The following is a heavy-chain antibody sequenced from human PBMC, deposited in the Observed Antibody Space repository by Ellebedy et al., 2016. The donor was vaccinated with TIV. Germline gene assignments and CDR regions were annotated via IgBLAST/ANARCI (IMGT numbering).Heavy chain of an antibody. V-gene: IGHV4-59*11. D-gene: IGHD3-16*01. Sequence: MPSETLSLTCTVSGGSLSSHFWSWIRQPPRKGLEWIGRIYDAGVTNYSPSLKSRVTMSIDTSKNQFSLQLSSVTAADTAVYYWVRGTGDNMIGLKGWLDPWGQGTLVTVSS. CDR1: GGSLSSHF. CDR3: VRGTGDNMIGLKGWLDP. J-gene: IGHJ5*02. CDR2: IYDAGVT.